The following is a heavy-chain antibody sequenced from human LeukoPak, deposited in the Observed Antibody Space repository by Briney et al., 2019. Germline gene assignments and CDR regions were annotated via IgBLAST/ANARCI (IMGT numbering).Heavy chain of an antibody. CDR2: INQDGSEK. V-gene: IGHV3-7*01. J-gene: IGHJ4*02. D-gene: IGHD3-16*01. CDR1: GFSFSTYW. Sequence: GGSLRLSCAASGFSFSTYWMTWVRQAPGKGLEWVANINQDGSEKYYVDSVKGRFTISRDSAKNSVYLQMNSLRVEDTAVYYRARENVMAHWGQGTLVTVSS. CDR3: ARENVMAH.